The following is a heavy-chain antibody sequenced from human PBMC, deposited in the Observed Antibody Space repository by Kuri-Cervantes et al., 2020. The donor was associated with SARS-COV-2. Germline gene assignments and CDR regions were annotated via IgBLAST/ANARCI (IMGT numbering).Heavy chain of an antibody. Sequence: GESLKISCAASGFTFSSYGMNWVRQAPGRGLEWISYISSSGDTVYHADSVRGRFTTSRDNAKKSLFLQMTGLRPEDTALYYCAKLALADYWGQETLVTVSS. V-gene: IGHV3-48*04. CDR2: ISSSGDTV. CDR3: AKLALADY. D-gene: IGHD3-3*02. J-gene: IGHJ4*02. CDR1: GFTFSSYG.